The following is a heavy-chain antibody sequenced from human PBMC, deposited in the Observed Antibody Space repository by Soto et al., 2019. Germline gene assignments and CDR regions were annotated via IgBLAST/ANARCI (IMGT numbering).Heavy chain of an antibody. CDR3: ARGGYSTYDFDY. CDR1: GYTFTRYY. Sequence: QVQLVQSGAEVKKPGASAKVSCKASGYTFTRYYMNCVRQAPGQGLEWMGIINPSGGSTIYAQKFQGRVTMTRDTSTSTVYMELSSLRSEDTAVYFCARGGYSTYDFDYWGQGTLVTVSS. D-gene: IGHD1-26*01. CDR2: INPSGGST. V-gene: IGHV1-46*01. J-gene: IGHJ4*02.